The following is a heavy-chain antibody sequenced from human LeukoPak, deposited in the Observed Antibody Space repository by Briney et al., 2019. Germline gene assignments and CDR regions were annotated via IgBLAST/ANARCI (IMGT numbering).Heavy chain of an antibody. V-gene: IGHV7-4-1*02. D-gene: IGHD6-19*01. CDR3: ARGVSIAVVRNWFDP. J-gene: IGHJ5*02. CDR2: INTNTGNP. CDR1: GYTLTSYA. Sequence: ASVKVSCKASGYTLTSYAMNWVRQAPGQGLEWMGWINTNTGNPTYAQGFTGRFVFSLDTSVSTAYLQISSLKAEDTAVYYCARGVSIAVVRNWFDPWGQGTLVTVSS.